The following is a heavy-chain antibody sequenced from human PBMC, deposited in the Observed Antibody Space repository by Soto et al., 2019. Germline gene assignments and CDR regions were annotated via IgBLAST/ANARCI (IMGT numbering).Heavy chain of an antibody. V-gene: IGHV3-9*01. Sequence: EVQLVESGGGLVQPGRSLRLSCAASGFTFDDYAMHWVRQVPGKGPEWVSGISWNSGSRGYAESVRGRFTISRDNAKNPLYRQMNSMRAEDPALYYCAKSTAEREFLKTTVTSFWGPFHIWGQGTMVTVSS. CDR3: AKSTAEREFLKTTVTSFWGPFHI. CDR1: GFTFDDYA. J-gene: IGHJ3*02. CDR2: ISWNSGSR. D-gene: IGHD4-17*01.